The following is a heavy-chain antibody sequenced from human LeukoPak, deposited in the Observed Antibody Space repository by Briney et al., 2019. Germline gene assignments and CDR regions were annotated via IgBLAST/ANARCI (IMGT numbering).Heavy chain of an antibody. CDR1: GASTNTDSYF. V-gene: IGHV4-39*01. D-gene: IGHD5-12*01. CDR3: VRLWLRWGIDY. J-gene: IGHJ4*02. CDR2: GYYAGSGS. Sequence: PAETLSLTCDASGASTNTDSYFWGWIRQPPGKGLEWVGSGYYAGSGSHYNPSLKSRVTISVDTSRNRYSLKLHSVTTADTAVYYCVRLWLRWGIDYWGQGSLVTVSS.